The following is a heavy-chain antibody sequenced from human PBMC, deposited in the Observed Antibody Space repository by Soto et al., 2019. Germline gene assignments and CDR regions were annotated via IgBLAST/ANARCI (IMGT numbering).Heavy chain of an antibody. V-gene: IGHV3-23*01. CDR1: GFTFTSYA. Sequence: GGSLRLSCAASGFTFTSYAMTWVRRAPGKGLEWVSAISASGDSTYYADSVRGRFTISRANSKNTLYLQMNSLRADDTAIYYCAKDLKGAVADYYDYWGQGTLVTVSS. CDR3: AKDLKGAVADYYDY. D-gene: IGHD6-19*01. J-gene: IGHJ4*02. CDR2: ISASGDST.